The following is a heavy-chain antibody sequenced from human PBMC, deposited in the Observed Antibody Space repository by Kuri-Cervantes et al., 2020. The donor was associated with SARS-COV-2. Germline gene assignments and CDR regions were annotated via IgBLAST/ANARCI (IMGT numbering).Heavy chain of an antibody. D-gene: IGHD6-6*01. Sequence: SETLSLTCTVSGGSISSYYWSWIRQPAGKGLEWIGRIYTSGSTNYNPSLKSRVTMSVGTSKNQFSLKLSSVTAADTAVYYCASKGQLEDAFDIWGQGTMVTVSS. J-gene: IGHJ3*02. CDR2: IYTSGST. CDR3: ASKGQLEDAFDI. CDR1: GGSISSYY. V-gene: IGHV4-4*07.